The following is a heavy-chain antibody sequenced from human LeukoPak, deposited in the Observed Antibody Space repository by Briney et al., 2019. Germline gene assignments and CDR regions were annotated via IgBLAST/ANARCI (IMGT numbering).Heavy chain of an antibody. D-gene: IGHD4-23*01. CDR2: IKQDGSEK. Sequence: PGGSLRLSCAASGFTFSSYWMSWVRQAPGKGLEWVANIKQDGSEKYYVDSVKGRFTISKDNSKNTLYLKMNGLRAEDTAVYYCARRAGAYSHPYDYWGQGTLVTVSS. CDR1: GFTFSSYW. V-gene: IGHV3-7*03. J-gene: IGHJ4*02. CDR3: ARRAGAYSHPYDY.